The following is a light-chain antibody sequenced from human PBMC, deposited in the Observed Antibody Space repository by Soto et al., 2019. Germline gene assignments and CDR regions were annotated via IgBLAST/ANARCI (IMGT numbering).Light chain of an antibody. V-gene: IGKV3-20*01. Sequence: EIVLTQSPGTLSLSQGERATLSCSASQSVTSTSLAWYQQKPGQARRLLMYGASSRATGTPDRISGGGSGTDFTLTISRLEPEDFAVYYCQHYVTSSITFGQGTRWEIK. J-gene: IGKJ5*01. CDR2: GAS. CDR3: QHYVTSSIT. CDR1: QSVTSTS.